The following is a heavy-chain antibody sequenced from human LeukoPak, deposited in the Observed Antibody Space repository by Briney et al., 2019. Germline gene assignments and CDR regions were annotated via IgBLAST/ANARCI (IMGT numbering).Heavy chain of an antibody. J-gene: IGHJ4*02. CDR1: GYSISSGYY. Sequence: SETLSLTCTVSGYSISSGYYWSWIRQPPGKGLEWIGYLYNTGSTNYNPSLKSRVTISVGTSKNQFSLKVTSVTAADTAVYFCARIWFGLRRLYYFDYWGQGTLVSVSS. CDR2: LYNTGST. V-gene: IGHV4-61*01. D-gene: IGHD3-10*01. CDR3: ARIWFGLRRLYYFDY.